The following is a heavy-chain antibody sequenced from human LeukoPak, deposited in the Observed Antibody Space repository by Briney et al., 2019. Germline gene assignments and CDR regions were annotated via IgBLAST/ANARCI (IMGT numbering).Heavy chain of an antibody. V-gene: IGHV3-30*02. CDR2: IRYDGDNK. Sequence: PGGSLRLPCAASGFTFNIYAMHWVRQAPGKGLEWVAFIRYDGDNKYYADSVKGRFTISRDNSKNTLYLQMKSLRAEDTAVYYCVKDSTPGYYFDYWGQGTLVTVSS. J-gene: IGHJ4*02. CDR3: VKDSTPGYYFDY. CDR1: GFTFNIYA. D-gene: IGHD2-15*01.